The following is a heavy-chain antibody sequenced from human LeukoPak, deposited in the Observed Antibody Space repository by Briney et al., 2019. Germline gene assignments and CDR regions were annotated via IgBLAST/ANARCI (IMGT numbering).Heavy chain of an antibody. CDR3: ARGGRRWLQSGYFDY. CDR2: INHSGST. Sequence: PSETLSLTCTVSGGSISSYYWSWIRQPPGKGLEWIGEINHSGSTNYNPSLKSRVTISVDTSKNQFSLKLSSVTAADTAVYYCARGGRRWLQSGYFDYWGQGTLVTVSS. CDR1: GGSISSYY. D-gene: IGHD5-24*01. J-gene: IGHJ4*02. V-gene: IGHV4-34*01.